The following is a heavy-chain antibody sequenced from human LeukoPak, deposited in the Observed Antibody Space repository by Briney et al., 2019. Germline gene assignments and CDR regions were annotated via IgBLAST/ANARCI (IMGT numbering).Heavy chain of an antibody. D-gene: IGHD3-22*01. CDR2: IGWNSGSI. V-gene: IGHV3-9*01. CDR1: GFTFEDYA. Sequence: SLRLPCAPSGFTFEDYAMQCARQAPGKGLECVSGIGWNSGSIGYADSVNGRFTISRDNTKNSLYLQMNSLLAEDTALYYCTKEAGSGYYYFDYWGQGTLVTVSS. J-gene: IGHJ4*02. CDR3: TKEAGSGYYYFDY.